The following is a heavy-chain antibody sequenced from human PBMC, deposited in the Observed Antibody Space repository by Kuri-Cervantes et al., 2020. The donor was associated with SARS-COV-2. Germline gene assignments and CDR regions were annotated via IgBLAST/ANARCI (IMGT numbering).Heavy chain of an antibody. Sequence: SVKVSCKASGGTFSGYAISWVRQAPGQGLEWMGGIIPIFGTANYAQKFQGRVTITTDESTSTAYMELSSLRSGDTAVYYCARDQYGSGGMGNYWGQGTLVTVSS. D-gene: IGHD3-10*01. V-gene: IGHV1-69*05. CDR2: IIPIFGTA. CDR3: ARDQYGSGGMGNY. CDR1: GGTFSGYA. J-gene: IGHJ4*02.